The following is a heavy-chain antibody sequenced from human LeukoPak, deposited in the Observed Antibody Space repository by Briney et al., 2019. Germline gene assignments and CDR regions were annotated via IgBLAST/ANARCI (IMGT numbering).Heavy chain of an antibody. V-gene: IGHV6-1*01. Sequence: SQTLSLTRAISGDSVSSNSAAWNWIRQSPSRGLEWLGRTYYRSKWYNDYAVSVKSRITINLDTSKNQFSLQLNSVTPEDTAVYYCAREGSSGWCGYYGMDVWGQGTTVTVSS. D-gene: IGHD6-19*01. J-gene: IGHJ6*02. CDR1: GDSVSSNSAA. CDR3: AREGSSGWCGYYGMDV. CDR2: TYYRSKWYN.